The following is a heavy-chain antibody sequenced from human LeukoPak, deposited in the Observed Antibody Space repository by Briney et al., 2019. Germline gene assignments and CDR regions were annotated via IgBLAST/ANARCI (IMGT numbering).Heavy chain of an antibody. Sequence: PSETLSLTCTVSGGSISSSSYYWGWIRQPPGKGLEWIGSIYYSGSTYYNPSLKSRVTISVDTSKNQFSLKLSSVTAADTAVYYCASGYSGYDPFFDYWGQGTLVTVSS. CDR1: GGSISSSSYY. J-gene: IGHJ4*02. CDR3: ASGYSGYDPFFDY. D-gene: IGHD5-12*01. V-gene: IGHV4-39*01. CDR2: IYYSGST.